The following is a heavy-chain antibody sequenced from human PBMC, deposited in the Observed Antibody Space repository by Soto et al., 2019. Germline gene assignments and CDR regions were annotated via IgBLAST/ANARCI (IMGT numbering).Heavy chain of an antibody. Sequence: GGSLRLSCAASGFTFSNAWMNWVRQAPGKGLEWVGRIKSKTDGGTTDYAAPVKGRFTISRDDSKNTLYLQMNSLKTEDTAVYYCTTIAARHSYYYYGMDVWGQGTTVTVSS. CDR1: GFTFSNAW. J-gene: IGHJ6*02. CDR3: TTIAARHSYYYYGMDV. CDR2: IKSKTDGGTT. V-gene: IGHV3-15*07. D-gene: IGHD6-6*01.